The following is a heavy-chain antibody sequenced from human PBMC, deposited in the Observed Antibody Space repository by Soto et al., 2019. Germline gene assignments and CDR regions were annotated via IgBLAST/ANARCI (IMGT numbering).Heavy chain of an antibody. CDR3: AREVEAMVGTFDY. CDR2: ISHSGST. J-gene: IGHJ4*02. CDR1: GGSISSHY. V-gene: IGHV4-59*11. D-gene: IGHD5-18*01. Sequence: SETLSLTCTVSGGSISSHYWSWIRQPPGKGLEWIGHISHSGSTNYNPSLKSRVTISVDTSKNQFSLKLSSVTAADTAVYYCAREVEAMVGTFDYWGQGTLVTVSS.